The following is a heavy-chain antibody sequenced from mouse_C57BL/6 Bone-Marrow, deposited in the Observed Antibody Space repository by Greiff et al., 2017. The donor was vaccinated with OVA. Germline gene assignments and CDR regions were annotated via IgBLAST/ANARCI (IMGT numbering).Heavy chain of an antibody. CDR2: INPNYGTT. Sequence: VPLQHSGPALVKPGASVKISCKASGYSFTDYYMPLLKQSHGKSLEWIGVINPNYGTTSYNQKFKGKATLTVDQSSSTAYMQLNSLTSEDSAVYYCARSRVVADYWGQGTTLTVSS. CDR3: ARSRVVADY. CDR1: GYSFTDYY. D-gene: IGHD1-1*01. J-gene: IGHJ2*01. V-gene: IGHV1-39*01.